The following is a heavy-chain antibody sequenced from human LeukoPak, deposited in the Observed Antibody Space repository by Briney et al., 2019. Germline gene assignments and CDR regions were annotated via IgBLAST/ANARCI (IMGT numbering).Heavy chain of an antibody. D-gene: IGHD3-22*01. Sequence: GGSLRLSCAASGYTFSSYAMSWVRQAPGKGLEWVSAISGSSGSTYYADSVKGRFTISRDNSKNTLYLQMNSLRAEDTAVYYCAKEGDYYDSSGYYTQEPSRIDYWGQGTLVTVSS. CDR3: AKEGDYYDSSGYYTQEPSRIDY. CDR2: ISGSSGST. V-gene: IGHV3-23*01. J-gene: IGHJ4*02. CDR1: GYTFSSYA.